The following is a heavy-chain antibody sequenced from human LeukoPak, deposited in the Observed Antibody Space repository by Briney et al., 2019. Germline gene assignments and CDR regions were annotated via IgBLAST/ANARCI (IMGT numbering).Heavy chain of an antibody. J-gene: IGHJ4*02. CDR3: ARDARTVGITMIVVGFDY. D-gene: IGHD3-22*01. CDR1: GFTFSSYA. Sequence: GRSLRLSCAASGFTFSSYAMYWVRQSPGKGLEWEAVISYDGSNKYYADSVKGRFTISRDNSKNTLYLQMNSLRAEDTAVYYCARDARTVGITMIVVGFDYWGQGTLVTVSS. V-gene: IGHV3-30*04. CDR2: ISYDGSNK.